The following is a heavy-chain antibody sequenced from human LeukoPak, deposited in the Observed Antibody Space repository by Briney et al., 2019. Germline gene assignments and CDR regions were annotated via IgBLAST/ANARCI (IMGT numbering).Heavy chain of an antibody. V-gene: IGHV4-59*01. CDR2: TYYIGSP. J-gene: IGHJ4*02. Sequence: PSETLSLTCSVSGGSMNSYYWSWIRQSPGKGLEWIGSTYYIGSPNYNPSLKSRVTISVDTSKNQFSLRLTSVTAADTAVYYCARDRHDSTGYYYDYWGQGALVTVSS. CDR3: ARDRHDSTGYYYDY. CDR1: GGSMNSYY. D-gene: IGHD3-22*01.